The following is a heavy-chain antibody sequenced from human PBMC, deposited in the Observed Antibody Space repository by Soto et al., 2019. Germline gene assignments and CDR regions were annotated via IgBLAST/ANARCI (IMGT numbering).Heavy chain of an antibody. CDR2: IKQDGNEE. Sequence: EAQLVESGGGLVQPGGSLRLSCAASGFTFSSYWMSWVRQAPGKGLERVANIKQDGNEESYVDSVKGRCTISRDNTKNSLFLQMNSLRAEDTAVYYCAGWGFIVATNWYFDLWGRGTLVTVSS. CDR3: AGWGFIVATNWYFDL. CDR1: GFTFSSYW. D-gene: IGHD5-12*01. J-gene: IGHJ2*01. V-gene: IGHV3-7*01.